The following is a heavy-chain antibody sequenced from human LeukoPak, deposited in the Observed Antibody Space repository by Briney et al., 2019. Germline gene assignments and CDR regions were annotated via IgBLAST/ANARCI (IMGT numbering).Heavy chain of an antibody. V-gene: IGHV4-34*01. CDR3: ARGVYYDYVWGSYQYYFDY. CDR1: GGPFSGYY. J-gene: IGHJ4*02. CDR2: INHSGST. D-gene: IGHD3-16*01. Sequence: SETLSLTCAVYGGPFSGYYWSWIRQPPGKGLEWIGEINHSGSTNYNPSLKSRVTISVDTSKNQFSLKLSSVTAADTAVYYCARGVYYDYVWGSYQYYFDYWGQGTLVTVSS.